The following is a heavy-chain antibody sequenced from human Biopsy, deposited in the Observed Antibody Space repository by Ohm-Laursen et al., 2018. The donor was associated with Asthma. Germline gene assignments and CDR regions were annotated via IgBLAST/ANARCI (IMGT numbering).Heavy chain of an antibody. Sequence: SLRLSCSASGFSFNSYGMHWVRQAPGKGLEWVAVMSFDGRQTYYADSVKGRFTISRDNSKITLYLQMNSLRAEDTAVYYCAKERYYDFWSGYPIWGQGTMVTVSS. CDR2: MSFDGRQT. D-gene: IGHD3-3*01. CDR1: GFSFNSYG. V-gene: IGHV3-30*18. CDR3: AKERYYDFWSGYPI. J-gene: IGHJ3*02.